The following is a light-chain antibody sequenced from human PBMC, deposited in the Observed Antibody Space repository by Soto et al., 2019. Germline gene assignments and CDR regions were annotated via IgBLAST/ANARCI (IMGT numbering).Light chain of an antibody. V-gene: IGLV1-36*01. CDR3: AAWDDSLEV. Sequence: QSVLTQPPSVSEAPRQRVTISCSGSSSNIGNNAVNWYQQLPGKAPKLLIYYDDLLPSGVSDRFSGSKSGTSASLAISGLQSEDEADYYCAAWDDSLEVFGGGTKLTVL. CDR1: SSNIGNNA. CDR2: YDD. J-gene: IGLJ3*02.